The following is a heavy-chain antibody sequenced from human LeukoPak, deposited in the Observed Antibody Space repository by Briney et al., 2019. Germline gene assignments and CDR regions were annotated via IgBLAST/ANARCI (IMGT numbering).Heavy chain of an antibody. Sequence: PVKVSCKASGGTFISYAISWVRQAPGQGLEWMGGIIPIFGTANYAQKFQGRVTITADESTSTAYMELSSLRSEDTAVYYCASPRGYCSGGSCYYHFDYWGQGTLVTVSS. CDR2: IIPIFGTA. J-gene: IGHJ4*02. CDR3: ASPRGYCSGGSCYYHFDY. D-gene: IGHD2-15*01. CDR1: GGTFISYA. V-gene: IGHV1-69*13.